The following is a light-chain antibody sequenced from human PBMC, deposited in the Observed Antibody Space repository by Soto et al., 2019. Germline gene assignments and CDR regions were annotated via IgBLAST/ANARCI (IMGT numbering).Light chain of an antibody. CDR3: QQRSNRPPLT. CDR2: DAS. J-gene: IGKJ4*01. Sequence: EIVLTQSPATLSLSPGERAILSCTASQSVGTYLAWYQQRPGQAPRLLIYDASNRATGIPARFSGSGSGTDFTLTISGLEPEDSAVFYCQQRSNRPPLTFGGGTNVEIK. V-gene: IGKV3-11*01. CDR1: QSVGTY.